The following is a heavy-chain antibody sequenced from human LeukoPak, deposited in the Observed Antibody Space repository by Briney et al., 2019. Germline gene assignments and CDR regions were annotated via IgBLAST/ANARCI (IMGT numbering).Heavy chain of an antibody. V-gene: IGHV3-23*01. D-gene: IGHD3-22*01. CDR1: GFTFKSYA. J-gene: IGHJ4*02. Sequence: GGSLRLARAASGFTFKSYAMSWVRQAPGKGLEWVFTISGSGNNTYYAGSVKGRFTISRDNSKNTLYLQMNSLRVEDTAIYYCAKAYYYDSSGSHFDYWGQGGLVSVSS. CDR2: ISGSGNNT. CDR3: AKAYYYDSSGSHFDY.